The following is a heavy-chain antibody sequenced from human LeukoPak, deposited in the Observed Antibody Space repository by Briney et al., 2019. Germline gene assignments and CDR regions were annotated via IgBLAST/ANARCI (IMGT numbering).Heavy chain of an antibody. CDR1: GFTFSSYA. CDR2: ITASGDST. D-gene: IGHD3-22*01. Sequence: GGSLRLSCAASGFTFSSYALSWVRQAPGKGLEWVSAITASGDSTYHADSVKGRFTISRDNSKSTLYLQMNSLRAEDTAVYYCVRDDDRPDNGLDYWGQGTLVTVSS. V-gene: IGHV3-23*01. CDR3: VRDDDRPDNGLDY. J-gene: IGHJ4*02.